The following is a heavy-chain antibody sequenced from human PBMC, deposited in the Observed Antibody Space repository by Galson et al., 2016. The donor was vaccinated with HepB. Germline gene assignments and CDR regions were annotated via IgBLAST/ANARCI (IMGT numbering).Heavy chain of an antibody. CDR2: INYSGST. D-gene: IGHD2-2*01. V-gene: IGHV4-31*03. Sequence: TLSLTCTVSGGSISSGGYYWSWIRQHPGKGLEWIGNINYSGSTSYYPSLKSRITISIDTSKNQFSLNLNSVTAADTAVYFCARGDILGVPTGYYYYGMDDWGPGTTVTVSS. CDR1: GGSISSGGYY. J-gene: IGHJ6*02. CDR3: ARGDILGVPTGYYYYGMDD.